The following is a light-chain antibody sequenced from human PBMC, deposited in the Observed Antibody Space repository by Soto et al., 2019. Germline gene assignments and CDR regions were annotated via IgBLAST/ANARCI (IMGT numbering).Light chain of an antibody. CDR1: SSNIGAGYD. Sequence: QSVLTQPPSVSGAPGQRVTISCTGSSSNIGAGYDVHWYQQLPGTAPKLLIYGNSNRPSGVPDRFSGSKSGTSACLAITGLQAEDEADYYCQSYDSSLSALFGGGTKVTVL. CDR2: GNS. V-gene: IGLV1-40*01. CDR3: QSYDSSLSAL. J-gene: IGLJ2*01.